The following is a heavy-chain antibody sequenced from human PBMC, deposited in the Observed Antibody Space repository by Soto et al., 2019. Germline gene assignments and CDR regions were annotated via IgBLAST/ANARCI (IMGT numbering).Heavy chain of an antibody. CDR3: ARSYSSSARTKIYYYYYYMDV. CDR1: GFTVSSNY. D-gene: IGHD6-6*01. J-gene: IGHJ6*03. V-gene: IGHV3-66*01. Sequence: GGSQRLSCAASGFTVSSNYMSWVRQAPGKGLEWVSVIYSGGSTYYADSVKGRFTISRDNSKNTLYLQMNSLRAEDTAVYYCARSYSSSARTKIYYYYYYMDVWGKGTTVTVSS. CDR2: IYSGGST.